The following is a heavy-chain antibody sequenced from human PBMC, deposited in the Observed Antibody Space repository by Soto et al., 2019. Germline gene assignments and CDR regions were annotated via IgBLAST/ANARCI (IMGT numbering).Heavy chain of an antibody. Sequence: SVKVSCKASGGTFSSYTISWVRQAPGQGLEWMGRIIPILGIANYAQKFQGRVTITADKSTSTAYMELSSLRSEDTAVYYCAREMTGIAVGYFDYWGQGTLVTVSS. V-gene: IGHV1-69*04. J-gene: IGHJ4*02. CDR2: IIPILGIA. CDR1: GGTFSSYT. CDR3: AREMTGIAVGYFDY. D-gene: IGHD6-19*01.